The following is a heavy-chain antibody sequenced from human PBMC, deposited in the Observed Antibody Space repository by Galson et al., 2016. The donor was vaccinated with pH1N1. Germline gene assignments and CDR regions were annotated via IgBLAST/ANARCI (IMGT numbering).Heavy chain of an antibody. V-gene: IGHV1-69*13. D-gene: IGHD3-22*01. CDR1: GGPFSAYT. J-gene: IGHJ4*02. CDR3: ARRHKYFDTSGFQN. Sequence: SVKVSCKASGGPFSAYTINWVRQAPGQGLEWIGGIIPIFGTPTYAQKFQGRVTITADESSTTHYMELRSLRSEDTAIYYCARRHKYFDTSGFQNWGQGTLVTVSS. CDR2: IIPIFGTP.